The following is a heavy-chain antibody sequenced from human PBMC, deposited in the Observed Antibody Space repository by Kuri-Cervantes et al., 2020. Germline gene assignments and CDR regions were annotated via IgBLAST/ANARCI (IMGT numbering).Heavy chain of an antibody. CDR2: IYYSGST. D-gene: IGHD5-18*01. CDR3: ATLGKVDTAMNYGMDV. CDR1: GGSISSYY. Sequence: GSLRLSCTVSGGSISSYYWSWIRQPPGKGLEWIGYIYYSGSTNYNPSLKSRVAISVDTSKNQFSLKLSPVTAADTAVYYCATLGKVDTAMNYGMDVWGQGTTVTVSS. V-gene: IGHV4-59*12. J-gene: IGHJ6*02.